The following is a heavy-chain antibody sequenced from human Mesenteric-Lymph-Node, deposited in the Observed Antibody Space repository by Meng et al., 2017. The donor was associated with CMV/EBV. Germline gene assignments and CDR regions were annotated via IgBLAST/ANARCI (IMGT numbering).Heavy chain of an antibody. CDR3: ARLRNYVTD. CDR2: IYHSGST. Sequence: SETLSLTCTVSGYSISSGSYWGWIRQPPGKGLEWIGNIYHSGSTYYNPSLKSRLTISVDTSKNQFSLRLSSVTAADTAVYYCARLRNYVTDWGQGTLVTVSS. CDR1: GYSISSGSY. V-gene: IGHV4-38-2*02. D-gene: IGHD4-11*01. J-gene: IGHJ4*02.